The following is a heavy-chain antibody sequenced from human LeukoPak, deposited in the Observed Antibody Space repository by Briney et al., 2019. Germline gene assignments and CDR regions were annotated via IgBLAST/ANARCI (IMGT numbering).Heavy chain of an antibody. CDR1: GGTFNNFA. V-gene: IGHV1-69*13. CDR2: IIPIFGTT. Sequence: ASVKVSCKASGGTFNNFAISWVRQAPGQGLEWMGGIIPIFGTTNFAQKFQGRVTITADESTSTAYMELSSLRSEDTAVYYCAVARPAASYFDYWGQGTLVPVSS. D-gene: IGHD2-2*01. CDR3: AVARPAASYFDY. J-gene: IGHJ4*02.